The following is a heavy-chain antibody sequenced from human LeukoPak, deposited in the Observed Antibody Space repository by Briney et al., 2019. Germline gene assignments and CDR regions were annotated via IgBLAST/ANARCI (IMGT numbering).Heavy chain of an antibody. CDR3: ARGGNAFDI. CDR2: ISGSTGST. J-gene: IGHJ3*02. CDR1: GFTFSNYA. V-gene: IGHV3-23*01. Sequence: GGSLRLSCAASGFTFSNYAMNWVRQAPGKGLEWVSLISGSTGSTYYADSVKGRFSISRDNSKNTVYLQMNSLRVEDTAVYYCARGGNAFDIWGQGTMVTVSS. D-gene: IGHD1-26*01.